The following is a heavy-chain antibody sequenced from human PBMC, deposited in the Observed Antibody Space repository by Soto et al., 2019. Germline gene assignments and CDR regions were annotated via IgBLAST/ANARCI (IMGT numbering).Heavy chain of an antibody. Sequence: SETLSLTCTVSGGSISSYYWSWIRQPPGKGLEWIGYIYYSGSTNYNPSLKSRVTISVDTSKNQFSLKLSSVTAADTAVYYFARGESSWFDPWGQGTLVTAPQ. CDR2: IYYSGST. D-gene: IGHD3-10*01. CDR1: GGSISSYY. J-gene: IGHJ5*02. V-gene: IGHV4-59*01. CDR3: ARGESSWFDP.